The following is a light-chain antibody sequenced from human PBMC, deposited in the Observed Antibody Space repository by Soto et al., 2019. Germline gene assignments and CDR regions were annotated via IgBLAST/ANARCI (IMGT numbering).Light chain of an antibody. Sequence: DIQMTQSPSSVSASVGDRVTITCRASQGISSWLAWYQQKPGTAPNLLISAASSLLTGVPSRFSGSGSGTDFTLIISNLQPEDFASYYWQQAHSFPLTFGGGTKVEIK. J-gene: IGKJ4*01. V-gene: IGKV1-12*01. CDR2: AAS. CDR3: QQAHSFPLT. CDR1: QGISSW.